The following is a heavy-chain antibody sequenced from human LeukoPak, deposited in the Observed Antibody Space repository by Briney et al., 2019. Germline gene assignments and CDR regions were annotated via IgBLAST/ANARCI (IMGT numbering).Heavy chain of an antibody. CDR1: GFTLSSYA. D-gene: IGHD3-22*01. CDR3: AKWAWYYYDSSGYFDY. J-gene: IGHJ4*02. CDR2: ISGSGGST. Sequence: GGSLRLSCAASGFTLSSYAMNWVRQAPGKGLEWVSAISGSGGSTYYADSVKGRFTISRDNSKNTLYLQMNSLRAEDTAVYYCAKWAWYYYDSSGYFDYWGQGTLVTVSS. V-gene: IGHV3-23*01.